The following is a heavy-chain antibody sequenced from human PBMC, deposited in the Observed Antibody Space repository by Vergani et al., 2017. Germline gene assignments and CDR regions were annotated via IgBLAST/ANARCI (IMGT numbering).Heavy chain of an antibody. Sequence: EVQLVESGGGLVQPGGSLRLSCAASGFTVSSNYMSWVRQAPGKGLEWVSVIYSGGSTYYADSVKGRFTISRDNSKNMLYLQMNSLRAEDTAVYYCASSAYDCSSTSCYSTPDYWGQGTLVTVSS. V-gene: IGHV3-66*01. CDR2: IYSGGST. D-gene: IGHD2-2*01. CDR1: GFTVSSNY. J-gene: IGHJ4*02. CDR3: ASSAYDCSSTSCYSTPDY.